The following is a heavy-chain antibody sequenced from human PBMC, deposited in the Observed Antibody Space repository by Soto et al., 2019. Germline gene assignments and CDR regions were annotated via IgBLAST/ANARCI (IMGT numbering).Heavy chain of an antibody. D-gene: IGHD6-13*01. V-gene: IGHV3-48*01. CDR2: ISSSSSTI. CDR1: GFTFSSYS. CDR3: ARGRIAAAGRWFDP. J-gene: IGHJ5*02. Sequence: EVQLVESGGGLVQPGGSLRLSCAASGFTFSSYSMNWVRQAPGKGLEWVSYISSSSSTIYYADSGKGRFTISRDNAKNSLYLQMNSLRAEDTAVYYWARGRIAAAGRWFDPWGQGTLVTVSS.